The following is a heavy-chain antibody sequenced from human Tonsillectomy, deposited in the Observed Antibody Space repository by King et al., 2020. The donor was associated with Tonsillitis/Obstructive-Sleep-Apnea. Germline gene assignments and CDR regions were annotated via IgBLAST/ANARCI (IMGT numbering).Heavy chain of an antibody. J-gene: IGHJ4*02. CDR2: INPSGGST. CDR1: GYTFTSHY. D-gene: IGHD3-22*01. Sequence: VQLVESGAEVRKPGASVKVSCRASGYTFTSHYMHWVRQAPGQGLEWMGIINPSGGSTGNAQKFQGRVTMTRDTSTSTVYMELSSLRSEDTAVYYCARDLSGGSYDSSGHFDYWGQGTLATVSS. CDR3: ARDLSGGSYDSSGHFDY. V-gene: IGHV1-46*01.